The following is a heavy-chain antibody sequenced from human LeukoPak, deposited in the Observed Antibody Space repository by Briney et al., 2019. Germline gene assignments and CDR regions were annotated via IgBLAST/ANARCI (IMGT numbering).Heavy chain of an antibody. CDR1: GFTFSNYA. V-gene: IGHV3-30-3*01. J-gene: IGHJ4*02. Sequence: GGSLRLSCAASGFTFSNYAMHWVRQAPGKGLEWVAVISYDGSIEDYADSVKGRFTISRDNSKNTLYVQMNSLRAEDTSVYYCARVGSSYCSSTSSRTFDYWGQGTLVTVSS. CDR2: ISYDGSIE. CDR3: ARVGSSYCSSTSSRTFDY. D-gene: IGHD2-2*01.